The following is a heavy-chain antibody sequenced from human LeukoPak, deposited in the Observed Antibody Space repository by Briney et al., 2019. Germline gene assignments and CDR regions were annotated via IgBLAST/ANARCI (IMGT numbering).Heavy chain of an antibody. CDR3: ARVPRAVGATPS. CDR2: IYHSGNT. J-gene: IGHJ5*02. CDR1: GYSISSSYY. D-gene: IGHD1-26*01. Sequence: SETLSLTCAVSGYSISSSYYWGWIRQPPGKGLEWIGSIYHSGNTYYNPSLKSRLTISVDTSKNQFSLKLSSVTAADTAVYYCARVPRAVGATPSWGQGTLVTVSS. V-gene: IGHV4-38-2*01.